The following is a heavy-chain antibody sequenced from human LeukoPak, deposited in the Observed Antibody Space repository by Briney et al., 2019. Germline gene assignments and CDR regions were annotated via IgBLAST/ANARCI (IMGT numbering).Heavy chain of an antibody. D-gene: IGHD5-18*01. CDR1: GFTFSNAW. CDR2: IKSKTDGGTT. Sequence: GGSLRLSCAASGFTFSNAWMNWVRQAPGKGLEWVGRIKSKTDGGTTDYAAPVKGRFTISRDDSKNTPYLQMNSLKTEDTAVYYCTTDVLDTAMVSGGDLDYWGQGTLVTVSS. CDR3: TTDVLDTAMVSGGDLDY. J-gene: IGHJ4*02. V-gene: IGHV3-15*07.